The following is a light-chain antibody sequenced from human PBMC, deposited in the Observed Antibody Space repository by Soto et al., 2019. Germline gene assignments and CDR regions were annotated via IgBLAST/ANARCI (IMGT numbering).Light chain of an antibody. J-gene: IGKJ2*01. CDR1: QSVTGW. V-gene: IGKV1-5*01. Sequence: DIQMTQSPSTLSASVGDRVTITCRASQSVTGWLAWYQQKPGEAPKLLIYDASTLASGVPSRFSGSGSVTQFTLTNSSLQPDDSATYYCQQYHSYSPYTFGQGTKLEIK. CDR2: DAS. CDR3: QQYHSYSPYT.